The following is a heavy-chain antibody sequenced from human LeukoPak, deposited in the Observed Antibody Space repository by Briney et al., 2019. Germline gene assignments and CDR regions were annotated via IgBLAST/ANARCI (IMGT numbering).Heavy chain of an antibody. V-gene: IGHV3-23*01. Sequence: GGSLRLSCVASGLIFSNYGMSWVRQAPGRGLEWISTISALSDNTHYADSAKGRFAISRDNSKNTVYLQMNSLRSEDTAIYFCAKDCCGEAFCEYWGQGVLVTVSS. CDR3: AKDCCGEAFCEY. CDR1: GLIFSNYG. J-gene: IGHJ4*02. D-gene: IGHD2-21*01. CDR2: ISALSDNT.